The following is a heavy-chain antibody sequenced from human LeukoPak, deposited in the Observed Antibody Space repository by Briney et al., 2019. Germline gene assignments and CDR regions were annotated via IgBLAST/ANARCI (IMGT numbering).Heavy chain of an antibody. D-gene: IGHD6-19*01. J-gene: IGHJ3*02. V-gene: IGHV3-23*01. CDR1: GFAFGSEA. CDR3: AKRTPVAGPGAFDI. CDR2: ISPGGGTT. Sequence: GGSLRLSCAVSGFAFGSEAMSWVRQSPARGLEWVASISPGGGTTYYADYVKGRFTISRDNSKNTLYLQMNSLRAEDTAVYYCAKRTPVAGPGAFDIWGQGTMVTVSS.